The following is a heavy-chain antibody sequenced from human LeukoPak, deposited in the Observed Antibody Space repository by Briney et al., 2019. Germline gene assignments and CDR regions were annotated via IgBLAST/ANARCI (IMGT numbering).Heavy chain of an antibody. CDR1: GFTFSSYS. J-gene: IGHJ4*02. D-gene: IGHD1-26*01. Sequence: GGSLRLSCAASGFTFSSYSMNWVRRAPGKGLEWVSSISSSSSYIYYADSVKGRFTISRDNAKNSLYLQMNSLRAEDTAVYYCASAVGATPYWGQGTLVTVSS. CDR2: ISSSSSYI. CDR3: ASAVGATPY. V-gene: IGHV3-21*01.